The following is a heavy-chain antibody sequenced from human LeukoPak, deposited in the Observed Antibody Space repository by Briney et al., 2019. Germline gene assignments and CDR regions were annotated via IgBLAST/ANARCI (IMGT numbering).Heavy chain of an antibody. CDR1: GGTFSSYA. CDR2: IIPILGIA. V-gene: IGHV1-69*04. D-gene: IGHD3-9*01. CDR3: ARDTDRNYDIFRMDV. Sequence: GASVKVSCEASGGTFSSYAISWVRQAPGQGLEWMGRIIPILGIANYAQKFQGRVTITADKSTSTAYMELSSLRSEDTAVYYCARDTDRNYDIFRMDVWGQGTTVTVSS. J-gene: IGHJ6*02.